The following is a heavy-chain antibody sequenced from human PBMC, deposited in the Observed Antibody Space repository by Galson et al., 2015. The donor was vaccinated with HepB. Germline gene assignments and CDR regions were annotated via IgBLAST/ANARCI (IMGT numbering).Heavy chain of an antibody. CDR2: IIPILGIA. J-gene: IGHJ4*02. D-gene: IGHD2-15*01. CDR3: ARGRGYCSGGSCYSPFDY. V-gene: IGHV1-69*04. CDR1: GGTFSSYA. Sequence: SVKVSCKASGGTFSSYAISWVRQAPGQGLEWMGRIIPILGIANYAQKFQGRVTITADKSTSTAYMELSSLRSEDTAVYYCARGRGYCSGGSCYSPFDYWGQGTLVTVSS.